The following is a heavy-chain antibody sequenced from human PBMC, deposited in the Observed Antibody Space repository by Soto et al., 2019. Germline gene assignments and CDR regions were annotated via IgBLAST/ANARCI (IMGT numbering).Heavy chain of an antibody. J-gene: IGHJ5*02. V-gene: IGHV1-18*01. Sequence: ASVKVSCKASGYTFASYGVSWVRQAPGQGLEWMGWISAYNGDTIYAQKLQGRVSLTTDTPTSTASMELRSLRSDDTAVYYCARDQMIASNWCDPWGQGTLVTVSS. D-gene: IGHD3-22*01. CDR1: GYTFASYG. CDR2: ISAYNGDT. CDR3: ARDQMIASNWCDP.